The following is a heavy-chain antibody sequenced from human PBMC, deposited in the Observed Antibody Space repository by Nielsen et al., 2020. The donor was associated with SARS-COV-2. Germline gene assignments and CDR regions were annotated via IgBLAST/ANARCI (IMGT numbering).Heavy chain of an antibody. J-gene: IGHJ4*02. Sequence: GGSLRLSCSASGFTFSSYAMHWVRQAPGKGLEYVSAISSNGGSTYYADSVKGRFTISRDNSKNTLYLQMSSLRAEDTAVYYCVKLYSSSPKYYFDYWGQGTLVTVSS. CDR1: GFTFSSYA. CDR3: VKLYSSSPKYYFDY. V-gene: IGHV3-64D*06. CDR2: ISSNGGST. D-gene: IGHD6-6*01.